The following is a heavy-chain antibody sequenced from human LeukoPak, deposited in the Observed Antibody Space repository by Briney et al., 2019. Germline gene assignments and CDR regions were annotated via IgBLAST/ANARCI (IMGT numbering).Heavy chain of an antibody. Sequence: GGSLRLSCSVSGFTFTNYLMSWARQSPGKGLEWVANIYLDGSRAYYVDSVKGRFTISRDNANNSLFLQMNSLSAEDTAVYYCGRAGPVTKDHFIDVWGKGTTVTVSS. J-gene: IGHJ6*03. V-gene: IGHV3-7*01. CDR3: GRAGPVTKDHFIDV. CDR1: GFTFTNYL. D-gene: IGHD2-2*01. CDR2: IYLDGSRA.